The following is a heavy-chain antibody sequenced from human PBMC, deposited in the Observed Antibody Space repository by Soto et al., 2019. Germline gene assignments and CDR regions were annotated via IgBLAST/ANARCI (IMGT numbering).Heavy chain of an antibody. Sequence: QVQLVESGGGVVQPGRSLRLSCAASEFTFSSSAMHWVRQAPGKGLEWVALISYDGSNKYYADSVKGRFTISRDNSKNTLYLQMISLRAEDTAVYYCARHKRDLRFLEWSYYFDFWGQVTLVTVSS. D-gene: IGHD3-3*01. J-gene: IGHJ4*02. CDR2: ISYDGSNK. V-gene: IGHV3-30-3*01. CDR3: ARHKRDLRFLEWSYYFDF. CDR1: EFTFSSSA.